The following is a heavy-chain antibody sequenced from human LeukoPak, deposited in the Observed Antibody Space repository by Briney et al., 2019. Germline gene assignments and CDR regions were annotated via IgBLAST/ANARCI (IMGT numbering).Heavy chain of an antibody. CDR2: IYYSGST. D-gene: IGHD3-22*01. CDR1: GGSISSGGYY. CDR3: AREPHPRLDSSGYCGPLEDAFDI. V-gene: IGHV4-31*03. J-gene: IGHJ3*02. Sequence: SQTLSLTCTVSGGSISSGGYYWSWIRQHPGKGLEWIGYIYYSGSTYYNPSLKSRVTISVDTSKNQFSLKLSSVTAADTAVYYCAREPHPRLDSSGYCGPLEDAFDIWGQGTMVTVSS.